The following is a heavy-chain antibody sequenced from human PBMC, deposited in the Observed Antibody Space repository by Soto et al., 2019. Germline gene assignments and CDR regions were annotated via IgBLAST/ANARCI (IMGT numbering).Heavy chain of an antibody. CDR2: ISSSSNTI. D-gene: IGHD2-15*01. J-gene: IGHJ6*02. CDR1: GFTFNSYG. V-gene: IGHV3-48*02. CDR3: ARESVVLAAKVYYGMDV. Sequence: PGGSLRLSCAVSGFTFNSYGMNWVRQAPGKGLEWVSYISSSSNTIYYADSVKGRFTISRDNAKNSLYLQMNRLRDEDTAVYYCARESVVLAAKVYYGMDVWGQGTTVTVSS.